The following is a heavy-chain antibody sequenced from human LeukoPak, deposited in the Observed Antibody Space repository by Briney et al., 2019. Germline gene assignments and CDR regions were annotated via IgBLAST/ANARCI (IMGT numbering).Heavy chain of an antibody. Sequence: ASVKVSCKASGGTFSSYAISWVRQAPGQGLEWMGGIIPIFGTANYAQKFQGRVTITADESTSTAYMELSSLRSEDTAVYYCTTDLWELLYYYGMDVWGQGTTVTVSS. CDR3: TTDLWELLYYYGMDV. CDR2: IIPIFGTA. CDR1: GGTFSSYA. J-gene: IGHJ6*02. V-gene: IGHV1-69*13. D-gene: IGHD1-26*01.